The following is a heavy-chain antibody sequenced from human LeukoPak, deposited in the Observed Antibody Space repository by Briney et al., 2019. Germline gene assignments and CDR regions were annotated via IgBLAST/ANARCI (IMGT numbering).Heavy chain of an antibody. J-gene: IGHJ4*02. CDR3: ARGPPPEYSSGWYFDY. CDR2: IRSDGST. V-gene: IGHV3-53*05. D-gene: IGHD6-19*01. CDR1: GFTVSSNY. Sequence: GGSLRLSCTASGFTVSSNYMSWVRQAPGKGLEWVSVIRSDGSTNHADSVKGRFTISRDNSKNTLYLQMNSLRAEDTAVYYCARGPPPEYSSGWYFDYWGQGTLVTVSS.